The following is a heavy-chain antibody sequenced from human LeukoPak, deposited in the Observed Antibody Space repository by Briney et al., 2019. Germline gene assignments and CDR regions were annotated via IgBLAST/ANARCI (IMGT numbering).Heavy chain of an antibody. D-gene: IGHD1-14*01. J-gene: IGHJ4*02. CDR3: ARGIPGLT. CDR1: GFTVSSNY. V-gene: IGHV3-53*01. Sequence: GGSLRLSCAASGFTVSSNYMSWVRQAPGKGLEWVSLIYSGGSTYYSDSVKGRFTISRDNSKNTLYLQMNSLRAEDTAVFYCARGIPGLTWGQGTLVTVSS. CDR2: IYSGGST.